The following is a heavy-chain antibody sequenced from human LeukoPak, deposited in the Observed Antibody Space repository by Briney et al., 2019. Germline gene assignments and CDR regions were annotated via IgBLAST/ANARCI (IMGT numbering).Heavy chain of an antibody. CDR3: ARAQARIFGVVITAFDI. V-gene: IGHV3-64*01. J-gene: IGHJ3*02. CDR1: GFTFSSYA. Sequence: GGSLRLSCAASGFTFSSYAMHWVRQAPGKGLEYVSAISSNGGSTYYANSVKGRFTISRDNSKNTLYLQMGSLRAEDMAVYYCARAQARIFGVVITAFDIWGQGTMVTVSS. CDR2: ISSNGGST. D-gene: IGHD3-3*01.